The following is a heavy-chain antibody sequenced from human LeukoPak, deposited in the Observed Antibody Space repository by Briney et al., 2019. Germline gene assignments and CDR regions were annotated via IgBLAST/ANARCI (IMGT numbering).Heavy chain of an antibody. CDR2: IRSKANSYAT. D-gene: IGHD2-2*02. CDR1: GFTFSGSA. Sequence: GGSLRLSCAASGFTFSGSAMHWVRQASGKGREWVGRIRSKANSYATAYAASVKGRFTISRDDTKNTAYLQMNSLKTEDTAVYYCTREYRSSTSCYNYWGQGTLVTVSS. CDR3: TREYRSSTSCYNY. V-gene: IGHV3-73*01. J-gene: IGHJ4*02.